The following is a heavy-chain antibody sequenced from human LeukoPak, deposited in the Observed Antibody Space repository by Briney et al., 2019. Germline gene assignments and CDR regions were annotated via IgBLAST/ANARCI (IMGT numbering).Heavy chain of an antibody. CDR3: ARGADGVSSNSRGWFDP. CDR2: ISGSGGST. J-gene: IGHJ5*02. D-gene: IGHD2-15*01. CDR1: GFTFSSYA. Sequence: GGSLRLSCAASGFTFSSYAMSWVRQAPGRGLEWVSAISGSGGSTYYADSVKGRFTISRDNARNSLYLQMNTLRAEDTAVYSCARGADGVSSNSRGWFDPWGQGTLVTVSS. V-gene: IGHV3-23*01.